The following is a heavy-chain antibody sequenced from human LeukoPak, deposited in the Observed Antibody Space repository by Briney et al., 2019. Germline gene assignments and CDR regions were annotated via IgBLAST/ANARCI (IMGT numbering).Heavy chain of an antibody. CDR1: GGSINSTRDY. CDR2: IYYSGDT. D-gene: IGHD4-11*01. Sequence: PSETLSLTCTVSGGSINSTRDYWGWIRQPPGKGLEWIGSIYYSGDTHYNPSLRSRVTISVDTSKNQFSLKMNSMTAADTSVYYCATGSMTTRYYYYFYMDVWGKGTTVTVSS. V-gene: IGHV4-39*01. J-gene: IGHJ6*03. CDR3: ATGSMTTRYYYYFYMDV.